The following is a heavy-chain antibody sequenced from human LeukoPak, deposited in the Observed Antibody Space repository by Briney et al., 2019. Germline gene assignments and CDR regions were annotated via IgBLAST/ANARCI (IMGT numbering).Heavy chain of an antibody. Sequence: SETLSLTCAVSGGSISHYYWSWIRQPPGKGLEWIGCIHYSGSTNYNPPLKSRVIISVDTARNQLSLRLSSVPAADTAVYYCARLGVGAAAGTGTSPPDYYNYYGMDVWGQGTTVTVSS. CDR1: GGSISHYY. J-gene: IGHJ6*02. V-gene: IGHV4-59*08. CDR2: IHYSGST. D-gene: IGHD6-13*01. CDR3: ARLGVGAAAGTGTSPPDYYNYYGMDV.